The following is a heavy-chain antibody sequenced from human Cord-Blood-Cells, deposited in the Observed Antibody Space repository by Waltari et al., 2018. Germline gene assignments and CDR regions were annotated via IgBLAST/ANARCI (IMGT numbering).Heavy chain of an antibody. J-gene: IGHJ6*02. V-gene: IGHV4-34*01. CDR2: INHSGST. Sequence: QVQLQQWGAGLLKPSETLSLTCAVYGGSFSGYYWTWIRQPPGRGLEWIGEINHSGSTNYNPSLKSRVTISVDTSKNQFSLKLSYVTAADTAVYYCARGASSGYYYYYYYGMDVWGQGTTVTVSS. D-gene: IGHD3-22*01. CDR1: GGSFSGYY. CDR3: ARGASSGYYYYYYYGMDV.